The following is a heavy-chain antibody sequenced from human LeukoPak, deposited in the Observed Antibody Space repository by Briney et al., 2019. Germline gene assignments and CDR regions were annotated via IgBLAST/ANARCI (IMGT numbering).Heavy chain of an antibody. D-gene: IGHD4-17*01. CDR1: GGSISSSSYY. CDR3: ARQAPVTPDY. V-gene: IGHV4-39*01. CDR2: IYYSGST. Sequence: SETLSLTCTVSGGSISSSSYYWGWIRQPPGKRLEWIGSIYYSGSTYYNPSLKSRVTISVDTSKNQFSLKLSSVTAADTAVYYCARQAPVTPDYWGQGTLVTVSS. J-gene: IGHJ4*02.